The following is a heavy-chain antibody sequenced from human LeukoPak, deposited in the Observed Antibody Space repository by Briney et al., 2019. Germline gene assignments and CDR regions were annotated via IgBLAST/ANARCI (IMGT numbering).Heavy chain of an antibody. V-gene: IGHV4-4*07. J-gene: IGHJ4*02. CDR3: ARDSSQWRGFDY. CDR2: IYASGST. D-gene: IGHD6-19*01. Sequence: PSHTLSPTCTVAAGSISSDYWSWIRQPAGDGLEWTGRIYASGSTNYNPALKSRVTTSVDTYKKQFSLKLSSGTAADTAVYYCARDSSQWRGFDYWGQGTLVTVSS. CDR1: AGSISSDY.